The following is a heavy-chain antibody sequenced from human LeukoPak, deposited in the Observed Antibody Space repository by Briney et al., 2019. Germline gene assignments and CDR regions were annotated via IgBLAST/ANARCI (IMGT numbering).Heavy chain of an antibody. J-gene: IGHJ6*03. D-gene: IGHD6-19*01. Sequence: PGGALRLSRAASGYTFSSYSMHCVPDAPGRGLVCVAHIRYDGSNKYYADFVKGRFTISRDNSKNTLYLQMNSLRTEDTAVYYCAKVQYSSGWVLYYYYYMDVWGKGTTVTVSS. CDR1: GYTFSSYS. CDR2: IRYDGSNK. V-gene: IGHV3-30*02. CDR3: AKVQYSSGWVLYYYYYMDV.